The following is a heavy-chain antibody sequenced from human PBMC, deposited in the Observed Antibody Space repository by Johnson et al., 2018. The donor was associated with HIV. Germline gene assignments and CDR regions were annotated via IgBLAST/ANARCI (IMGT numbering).Heavy chain of an antibody. D-gene: IGHD6-6*01. Sequence: VQLVESGGGVVRPVGSLRFSCAASGFIFDDYGMNWVRQAPGKGLEWVSGINWDGGSTGYADSVKGRFTISQDNAKNCLYLQMKRLRVEDTALYYCVRVMGGYYSSSFGNAFDIWGQGTMVTVSS. V-gene: IGHV3-20*04. J-gene: IGHJ3*02. CDR3: VRVMGGYYSSSFGNAFDI. CDR2: INWDGGST. CDR1: GFIFDDYG.